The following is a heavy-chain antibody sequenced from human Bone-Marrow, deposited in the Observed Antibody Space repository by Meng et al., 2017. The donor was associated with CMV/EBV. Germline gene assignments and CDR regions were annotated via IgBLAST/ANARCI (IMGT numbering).Heavy chain of an antibody. CDR2: IKQDGSEK. D-gene: IGHD2-15*01. CDR1: GFTFRSYW. CDR3: AKSMYCSGGSCYPLDY. Sequence: GESLKISCAASGFTFRSYWMTWVRQAPGKGLEWVANIKQDGSEKYYVDSVKGRFTISRDNAKNTLYLQMNSLRAEDTAVYYCAKSMYCSGGSCYPLDYWGQGTLVTVSS. J-gene: IGHJ4*02. V-gene: IGHV3-7*01.